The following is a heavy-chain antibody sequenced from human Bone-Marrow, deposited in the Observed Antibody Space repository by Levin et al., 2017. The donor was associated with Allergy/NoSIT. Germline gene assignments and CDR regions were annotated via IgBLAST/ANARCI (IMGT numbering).Heavy chain of an antibody. D-gene: IGHD1-1*01. CDR3: ARETGIRGDWYFDL. CDR2: IFWDNDK. V-gene: IGHV2-5*02. CDR1: GFSLSISGVG. J-gene: IGHJ2*01. Sequence: SGPTLVKPTQTLTLTCTFSGFSLSISGVGVGWIRQPPGKALEWLALIFWDNDKYYSPSLKTRLTITKETSKKQVVLTMTSMDPVDTATYYCARETGIRGDWYFDLWGRGTLVTVSS.